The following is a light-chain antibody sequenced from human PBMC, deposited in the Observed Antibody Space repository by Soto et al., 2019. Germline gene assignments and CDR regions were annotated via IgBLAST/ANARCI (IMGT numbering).Light chain of an antibody. CDR1: SSDIGGHIS. CDR3: CSSTGAFYV. CDR2: DVS. Sequence: QSVLTQPRSLSGSPGQSVTISCTGTSSDIGGHISVSWFQQHLGKAPKLMIYDVSKRPSGVPDRFSGSKSGNTASLTISGLQAEDAADYYRCSSTGAFYVFGTGTKVTVL. J-gene: IGLJ1*01. V-gene: IGLV2-11*01.